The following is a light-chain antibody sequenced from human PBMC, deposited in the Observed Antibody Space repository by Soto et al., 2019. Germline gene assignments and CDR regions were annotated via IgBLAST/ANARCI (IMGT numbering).Light chain of an antibody. CDR3: QQYGSSPPVT. CDR2: GAS. V-gene: IGKV3-20*01. Sequence: EIVLTQSPGTLSLSPGERATLSCRASQSVTGRYLAWYQQKPGQAPRLLIYGASSRASGIPDRFSGSGSGTDFTLTISRLEPEDFAVYYCQQYGSSPPVTFGPGTKVDMK. J-gene: IGKJ3*01. CDR1: QSVTGRY.